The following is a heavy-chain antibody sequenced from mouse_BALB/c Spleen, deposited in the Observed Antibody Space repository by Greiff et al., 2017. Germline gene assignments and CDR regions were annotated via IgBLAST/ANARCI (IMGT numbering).Heavy chain of an antibody. J-gene: IGHJ1*01. CDR1: GFTFSSYA. D-gene: IGHD2-2*01. V-gene: IGHV5-6-5*01. CDR3: ARGIYYGYDVYFDV. Sequence: EVKVVESGGGLVKPGGSLKLSCAASGFTFSSYAMSWVRQTPEKRLEWVASISSGGSTYYPDSVKGRFTISRDNARNILYLQMSSLRSEDTAMYYCARGIYYGYDVYFDVWGAGTTVTVSS. CDR2: ISSGGST.